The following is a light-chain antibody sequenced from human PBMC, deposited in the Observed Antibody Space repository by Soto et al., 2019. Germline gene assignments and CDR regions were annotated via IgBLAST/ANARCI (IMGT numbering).Light chain of an antibody. Sequence: EIVMTQSPATLSVSQGERATLSSRPSQGVGGDLAWYQQKPGQAPRLLIYAASTRATGIAARFSGSGSGTEFTLTISSLQSEDFAVYYCQQYNDWLTFGGGTKVDIK. CDR2: AAS. CDR1: QGVGGD. CDR3: QQYNDWLT. V-gene: IGKV3-15*01. J-gene: IGKJ4*01.